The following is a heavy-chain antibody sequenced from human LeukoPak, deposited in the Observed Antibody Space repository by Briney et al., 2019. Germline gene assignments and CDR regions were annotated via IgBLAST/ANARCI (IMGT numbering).Heavy chain of an antibody. CDR3: ARAGYTYTWPPSYYYGMDV. CDR1: GFTFSTYW. J-gene: IGHJ6*02. V-gene: IGHV3-74*01. CDR2: IKSDGSGT. D-gene: IGHD2-2*02. Sequence: GGSLRLSCAASGFTFSTYWMYWVRQAPGKGLAWVSRIKSDGSGTSYADSVKGRFTISRDNAKNSLYLQMNSLRADDTAVYYCARAGYTYTWPPSYYYGMDVWGQGTTVTASS.